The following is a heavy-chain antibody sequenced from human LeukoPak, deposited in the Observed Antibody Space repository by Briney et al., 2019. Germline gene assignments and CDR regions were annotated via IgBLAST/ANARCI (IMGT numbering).Heavy chain of an antibody. CDR2: FDPEDGET. J-gene: IGHJ4*02. CDR3: ARDHVPYSYGRTHFDY. V-gene: IGHV1-24*01. CDR1: GYTLTELS. Sequence: GASVKVSCKVSGYTLTELSMHWVRQAPGKGLEWMGGFDPEDGETIYAQKFQGRVTMTEDTSTDTAYMELRSLRSDDTAVYYCARDHVPYSYGRTHFDYWGQGTLVTVSS. D-gene: IGHD5-18*01.